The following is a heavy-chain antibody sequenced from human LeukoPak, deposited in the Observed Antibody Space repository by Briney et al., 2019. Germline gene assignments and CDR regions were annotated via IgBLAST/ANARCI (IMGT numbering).Heavy chain of an antibody. Sequence: SETLSLTCAVYGGSLSGYYWSWIRQPPGKGLEWIGEINHSGSTNYNPSLKSRVTILVDTSKNQFSLKLTSVTAADTAVYFCARWYSATYGSFDAWGQGTLVTVSS. CDR2: INHSGST. D-gene: IGHD1-26*01. CDR1: GGSLSGYY. CDR3: ARWYSATYGSFDA. J-gene: IGHJ5*02. V-gene: IGHV4-34*01.